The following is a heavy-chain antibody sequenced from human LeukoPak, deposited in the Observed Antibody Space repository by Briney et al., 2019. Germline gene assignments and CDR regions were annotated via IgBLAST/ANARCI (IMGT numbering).Heavy chain of an antibody. Sequence: GGSLRLSCAASGFTFSSYGMHWVRQAPGKGLEWVAFIRYDGSNKYYADSVKGRFTTSRDNSKNTLYLQMNSLRAGDTAVYYCAKDLAPNLWFGELSDYWGQGTLVTVSS. J-gene: IGHJ4*02. CDR3: AKDLAPNLWFGELSDY. V-gene: IGHV3-30*02. CDR1: GFTFSSYG. CDR2: IRYDGSNK. D-gene: IGHD3-10*01.